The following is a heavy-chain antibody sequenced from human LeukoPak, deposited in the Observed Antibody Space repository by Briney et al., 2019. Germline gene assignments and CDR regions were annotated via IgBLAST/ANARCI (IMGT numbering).Heavy chain of an antibody. V-gene: IGHV4-59*08. Sequence: SETLSLTCTVSGGSMSSHYWSWVRQPPGKGLEWIGYISYSGSTNYNPSLKSRITISVDTSKNQFSLKLSSVTAADTAVYYCARSGVTALSWVDPWGQGTLVTVSS. CDR1: GGSMSSHY. CDR2: ISYSGST. J-gene: IGHJ5*02. D-gene: IGHD2-21*02. CDR3: ARSGVTALSWVDP.